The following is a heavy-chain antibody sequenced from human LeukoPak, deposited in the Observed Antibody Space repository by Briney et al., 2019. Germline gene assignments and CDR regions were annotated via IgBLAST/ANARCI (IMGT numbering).Heavy chain of an antibody. D-gene: IGHD1-1*01. J-gene: IGHJ4*02. Sequence: GESLKISCKVSGYTFTTYWIGWVRQMPGKGLEWMGIIYPADSDTRYSPSFQGQVTISVDKSINTAYLQWSSLKASDTAIYYCAGRGTGTTLAFDYWGQGTLVTVSS. CDR2: IYPADSDT. CDR3: AGRGTGTTLAFDY. CDR1: GYTFTTYW. V-gene: IGHV5-51*01.